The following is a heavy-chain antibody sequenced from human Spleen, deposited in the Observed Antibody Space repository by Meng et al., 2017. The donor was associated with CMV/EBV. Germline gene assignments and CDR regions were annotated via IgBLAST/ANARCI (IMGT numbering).Heavy chain of an antibody. CDR3: AKSTEARLFDP. J-gene: IGHJ5*02. CDR2: INGDGSST. V-gene: IGHV3-74*01. Sequence: GESLKISCAASGFTFSNSWMHWVRQVPGKGLVWVSRINGDGSSTAYADSVKGRFTISRDNAKNSLYLQMNSLRAEDTAVYYCAKSTEARLFDPWGQGTLVTVSS. CDR1: GFTFSNSW.